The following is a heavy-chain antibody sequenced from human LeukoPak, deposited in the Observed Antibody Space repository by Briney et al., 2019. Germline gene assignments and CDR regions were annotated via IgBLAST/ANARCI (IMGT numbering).Heavy chain of an antibody. CDR3: ARARQWNFDY. D-gene: IGHD6-19*01. Sequence: SETLSLTCTVSGASISRFPNYWSWIRQPAGGGLQWIGRIHVDGRTNYNPALESRVTMSVVTSANQFSLRLDSVTAADTAVYYCARARQWNFDYWGQGIRVTVSS. J-gene: IGHJ4*02. CDR2: IHVDGRT. CDR1: GASISRFPNY. V-gene: IGHV4-4*07.